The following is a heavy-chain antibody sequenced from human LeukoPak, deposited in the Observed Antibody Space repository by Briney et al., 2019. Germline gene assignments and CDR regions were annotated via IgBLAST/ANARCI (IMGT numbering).Heavy chain of an antibody. CDR2: IKQDGSES. V-gene: IGHV3-7*05. CDR1: GFTFTTYN. Sequence: GGSLILSCAASGFTFTTYNMNWVRQAPGKGLEWVANIKQDGSESYYVGSVKGRFTISRDNAKNSLYLQMNSLRAEDTAVYYCAKDSYSKGDYWGQGTLVTVSS. D-gene: IGHD4-11*01. CDR3: AKDSYSKGDY. J-gene: IGHJ4*02.